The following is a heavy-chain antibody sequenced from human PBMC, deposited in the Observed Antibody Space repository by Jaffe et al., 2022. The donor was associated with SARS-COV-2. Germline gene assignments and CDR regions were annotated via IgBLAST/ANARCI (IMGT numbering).Heavy chain of an antibody. CDR2: IYYSGST. J-gene: IGHJ4*02. Sequence: QVQLQESGPGLVKPSETLSLTCTVSGGSISSYYWSWIRQPPGKGLEWIGYIYYSGSTNYNPSLKSRVTISVDTSKNQFSLKLSSVTAADTAVYYCARRHGDFDYWGQGTLVTVSS. D-gene: IGHD3-3*01. CDR3: ARRHGDFDY. V-gene: IGHV4-59*01. CDR1: GGSISSYY.